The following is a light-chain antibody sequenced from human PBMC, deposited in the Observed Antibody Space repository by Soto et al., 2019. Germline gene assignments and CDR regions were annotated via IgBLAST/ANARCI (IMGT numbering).Light chain of an antibody. J-gene: IGKJ1*01. V-gene: IGKV1-39*01. CDR3: QQSYSSPRT. Sequence: DIQMTQSPSSLSASVGDRVTITCRASHSISSYLNWYQQKPGKAPKLLIYAASSLDSGVPSRFSGSGSGTDFTLTISSLQPEDVASYYCQQSYSSPRTFGQGTKVEIK. CDR1: HSISSY. CDR2: AAS.